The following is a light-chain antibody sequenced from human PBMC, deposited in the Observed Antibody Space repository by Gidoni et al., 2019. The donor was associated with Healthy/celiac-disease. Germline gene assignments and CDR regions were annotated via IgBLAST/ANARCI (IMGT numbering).Light chain of an antibody. CDR1: SLRSYY. V-gene: IGLV3-19*01. CDR2: GKN. CDR3: NSRDSSGNHLGVV. J-gene: IGLJ2*01. Sequence: SSELTQDPAVSVALGQTVRITCQGDSLRSYYASWYQQKPGQAPVPVIYGKNHRPPGIPDRFSGSSSGNTASLTITGAQAEDEADYYCNSRDSSGNHLGVVFGGGTKLTVL.